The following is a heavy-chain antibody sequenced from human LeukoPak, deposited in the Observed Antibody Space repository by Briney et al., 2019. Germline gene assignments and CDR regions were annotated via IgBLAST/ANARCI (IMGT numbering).Heavy chain of an antibody. D-gene: IGHD3-22*01. Sequence: GGSLRLSCAASGFAFSSYGMSWVRQAPGKGLEWVSAISGSGGSTYYADSVKGRFTISRDNSRNTLYLQMNSLRAEDTALYYCARDGYYDSSAFWYFDLWGRGTLVTVSS. V-gene: IGHV3-23*01. CDR2: ISGSGGST. CDR3: ARDGYYDSSAFWYFDL. J-gene: IGHJ2*01. CDR1: GFAFSSYG.